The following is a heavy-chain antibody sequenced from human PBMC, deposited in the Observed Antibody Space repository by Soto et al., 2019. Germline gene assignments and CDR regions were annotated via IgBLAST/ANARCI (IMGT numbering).Heavy chain of an antibody. Sequence: QVQLVQSGAEVKKPGSSVKVSCKASGGTFSSYTISWVRQAPGQGLEWMGRIIPILGIANYAQKFQGRVTITADKYTSTAYMERSSRRSEDTAVYYCARGGSYLTYYYYGMDVWGQGTTVTVSS. CDR2: IIPILGIA. CDR3: ARGGSYLTYYYYGMDV. V-gene: IGHV1-69*02. J-gene: IGHJ6*02. D-gene: IGHD1-26*01. CDR1: GGTFSSYT.